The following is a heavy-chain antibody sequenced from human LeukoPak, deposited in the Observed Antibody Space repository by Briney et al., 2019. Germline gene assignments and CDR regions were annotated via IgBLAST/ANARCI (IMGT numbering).Heavy chain of an antibody. CDR1: GYSFTSYW. J-gene: IGHJ4*02. D-gene: IGHD3-10*01. V-gene: IGHV5-51*01. Sequence: GESLKISCKGSGYSFTSYWIGWVRQMPGKGLEWMGIIYPGDSDTRYSPSFQGQVTISADKSISTAYLQWSSLKASDTAVYYCARHPYYYGSGSYFDYWGQGTLVTVSS. CDR3: ARHPYYYGSGSYFDY. CDR2: IYPGDSDT.